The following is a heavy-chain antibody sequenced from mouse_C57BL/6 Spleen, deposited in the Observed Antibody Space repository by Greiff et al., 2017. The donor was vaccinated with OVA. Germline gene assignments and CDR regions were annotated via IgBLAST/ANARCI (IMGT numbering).Heavy chain of an antibody. D-gene: IGHD2-4*01. CDR3: AREGDYDYYYAMDY. CDR1: GYSITSGYY. CDR2: ISYDGSN. Sequence: EVQRVESGPGLVKPSQSLSLTCSVTGYSITSGYYWNWIRQFPGNKLEWMGYISYDGSNNYNPSLKNRISITRDTSKNQFFLKLNSVTTEDTATYYCAREGDYDYYYAMDYWGQGTSVTVSS. J-gene: IGHJ4*01. V-gene: IGHV3-6*01.